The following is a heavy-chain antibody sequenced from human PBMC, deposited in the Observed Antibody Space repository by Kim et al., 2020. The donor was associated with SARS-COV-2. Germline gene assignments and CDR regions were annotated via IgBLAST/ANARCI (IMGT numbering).Heavy chain of an antibody. CDR3: ARDFGVVSYSNPENFDY. J-gene: IGHJ4*02. Sequence: ASVKVSCKASGYTFTGYYMHWVRQAPGQGLEWMGRINPNSGGTNYAQKFQGRVTMTRDTSISTAYMELSRLRSDDTAVYYCARDFGVVSYSNPENFDYWGQGTLVTVSS. CDR1: GYTFTGYY. V-gene: IGHV1-2*06. D-gene: IGHD3-3*01. CDR2: INPNSGGT.